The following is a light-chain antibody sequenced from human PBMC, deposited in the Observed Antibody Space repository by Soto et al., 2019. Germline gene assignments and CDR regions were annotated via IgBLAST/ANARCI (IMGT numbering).Light chain of an antibody. V-gene: IGKV3-11*01. Sequence: EIVLTQSPGTLSLSPGERATLSCRASQSVSNNYLAWYQQKPGQAPRLLIYDASNGATGVPARFSGSGSGTDFTLTISSLEPEDFAVYYCQQRINWPGTFGQGTKVDIK. J-gene: IGKJ1*01. CDR1: QSVSNNY. CDR2: DAS. CDR3: QQRINWPGT.